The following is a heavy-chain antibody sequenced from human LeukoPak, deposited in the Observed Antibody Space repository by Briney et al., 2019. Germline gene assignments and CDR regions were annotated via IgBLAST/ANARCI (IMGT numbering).Heavy chain of an antibody. CDR1: GFTFSSYG. J-gene: IGHJ3*02. CDR3: AKDLPAMVSFDAFDI. CDR2: IRYDGSNK. V-gene: IGHV3-30*02. D-gene: IGHD5-18*01. Sequence: PGGSLRLSCAASGFTFSSYGMHWVRQAPGKGLEWVAFIRYDGSNKYYADSVKGRFTISRDNSKNTLYLQMNSLRAEDTAVYYCAKDLPAMVSFDAFDIWGQGTMVTVSS.